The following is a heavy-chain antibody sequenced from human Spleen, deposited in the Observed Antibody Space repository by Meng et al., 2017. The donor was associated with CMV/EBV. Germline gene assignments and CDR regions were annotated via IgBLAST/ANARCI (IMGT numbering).Heavy chain of an antibody. D-gene: IGHD5-12*01. CDR3: ARSGDFYYYYGMDV. J-gene: IGHJ6*02. Sequence: GGSLRLSCAASGFTFSSYSMNWVRQAPGKGPEYVSGIDSYGANTHYADSVKDRFTISRDNSKNTVYLHMGSLRAEDTAVYYCARSGDFYYYYGMDVWGQGTTVTVSS. CDR1: GFTFSSYS. CDR2: IDSYGANT. V-gene: IGHV3-64*02.